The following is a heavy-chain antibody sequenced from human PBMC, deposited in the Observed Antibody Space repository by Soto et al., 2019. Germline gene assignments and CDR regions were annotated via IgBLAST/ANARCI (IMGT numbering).Heavy chain of an antibody. CDR3: AKDRPVNWKEPSPRDKWFDS. V-gene: IGHV3-23*01. J-gene: IGHJ5*01. D-gene: IGHD1-1*01. CDR2: ISGSGDQT. CDR1: GFIFSNYA. Sequence: PGGSLRLSCAASGFIFSNYAMTWVRQAPGKGLEWVSTISGSGDQTYYADSVKGRFTISRDNPKNTMHLQLDSLRAEDTALYYCAKDRPVNWKEPSPRDKWFDSWGQGTLVTFSS.